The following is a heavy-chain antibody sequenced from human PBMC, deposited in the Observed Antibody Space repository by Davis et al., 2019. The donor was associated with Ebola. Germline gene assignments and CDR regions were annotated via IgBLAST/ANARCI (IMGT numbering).Heavy chain of an antibody. CDR1: GYTFTSYA. Sequence: ASVKVSCKASGYTFTSYAMHWVRQAPGQGLEWMGWINPNSGGTNYAQKFQGWVTMTRDTSISTAYMELSRLRSDDTAVYYCARGIAMVTSYYYGMDVWGQGTTVTVSS. J-gene: IGHJ6*02. CDR2: INPNSGGT. D-gene: IGHD5-18*01. V-gene: IGHV1-2*04. CDR3: ARGIAMVTSYYYGMDV.